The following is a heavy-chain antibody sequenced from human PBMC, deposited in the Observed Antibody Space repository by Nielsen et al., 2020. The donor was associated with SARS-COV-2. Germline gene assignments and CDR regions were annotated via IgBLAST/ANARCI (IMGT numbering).Heavy chain of an antibody. D-gene: IGHD6-13*01. V-gene: IGHV3-23*01. CDR3: ARVVAGSWWGDY. Sequence: GGSLRLSCAASGFTFSSYTMHWVRQAPGKGLEWVSGISGGGSTFYAESVRGRFTVSRENFRNTLYLEMNSLRAEDTAVYYCARVVAGSWWGDYWGQGTLVTVSS. J-gene: IGHJ4*02. CDR1: GFTFSSYT. CDR2: ISGGGST.